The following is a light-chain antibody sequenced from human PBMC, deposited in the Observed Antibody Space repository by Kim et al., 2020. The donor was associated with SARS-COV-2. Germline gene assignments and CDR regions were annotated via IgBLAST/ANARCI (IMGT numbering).Light chain of an antibody. J-gene: IGLJ2*01. Sequence: VAWGQKVRITCQGDSLRSYYATWYQQKPGQAPILVIYGKNNRPSGIPDRFSGSSSGNTASLTITGTQAGDEADYYCNSRDSNDNVVFGGGTKLTVL. CDR1: SLRSYY. CDR3: NSRDSNDNVV. CDR2: GKN. V-gene: IGLV3-19*01.